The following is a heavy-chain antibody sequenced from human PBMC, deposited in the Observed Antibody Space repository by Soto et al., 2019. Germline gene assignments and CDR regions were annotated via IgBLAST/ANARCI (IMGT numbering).Heavy chain of an antibody. Sequence: SETLSLTCSVSGASVGSGGHYWSWIRQRPGKGLEWIAYIYYTGSTYFNPSLKSRVSMSVDASKNRFSLNLSSLTVADTAVYYCARAGYLLRDGIVLIPAAHSLWGQGAQVT. D-gene: IGHD2-2*01. V-gene: IGHV4-31*03. CDR2: IYYTGST. CDR3: ARAGYLLRDGIVLIPAAHSL. CDR1: GASVGSGGHY. J-gene: IGHJ4*02.